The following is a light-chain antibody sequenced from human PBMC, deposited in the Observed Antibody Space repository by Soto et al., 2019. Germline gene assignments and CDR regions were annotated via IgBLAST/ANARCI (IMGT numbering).Light chain of an antibody. CDR3: MQALQSPWT. CDR2: LGS. J-gene: IGKJ1*01. V-gene: IGKV2-28*01. CDR1: QSLLHSRGYNY. Sequence: DVVMTQSPLSLPVTPGEPASISCRSSQSLLHSRGYNYLDWYLQKPGQSPQLLISLGSNRASGVPDRFSGSGSGTDFTLRISRVEAEDVGVYYCMQALQSPWTFGQGTKVEIK.